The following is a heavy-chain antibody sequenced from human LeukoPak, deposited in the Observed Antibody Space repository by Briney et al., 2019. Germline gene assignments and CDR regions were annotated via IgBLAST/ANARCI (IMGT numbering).Heavy chain of an antibody. J-gene: IGHJ4*02. CDR2: ISYDGGNK. Sequence: PGGSLRLSCAASGFTFSSYGMHWVRQAPGKGLEWVAVISYDGGNKYYADSVKGRFTISRDNSKNTLYLQMNSLRAEDTAVYYCAKLFGATPSTDYWGQGTLVTVSS. CDR1: GFTFSSYG. CDR3: AKLFGATPSTDY. V-gene: IGHV3-30*18. D-gene: IGHD1-26*01.